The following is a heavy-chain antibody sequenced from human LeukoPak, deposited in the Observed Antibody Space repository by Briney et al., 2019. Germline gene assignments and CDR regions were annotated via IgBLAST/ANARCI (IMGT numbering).Heavy chain of an antibody. CDR1: GYSIRSDYY. J-gene: IGHJ4*02. Sequence: PSETLSLTCAVSGYSIRSDYYWSWIRQPPGKGLEWIGSIYQSGSTHYNPSLKSRVTISIDTSKNQFSLKLSSMTAADTAVYYCARNSSWYFDYWGQGTLVTVSS. CDR3: ARNSSWYFDY. V-gene: IGHV4-38-2*01. D-gene: IGHD6-13*01. CDR2: IYQSGST.